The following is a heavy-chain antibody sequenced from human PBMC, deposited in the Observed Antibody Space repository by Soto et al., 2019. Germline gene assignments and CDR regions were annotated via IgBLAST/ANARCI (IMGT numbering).Heavy chain of an antibody. CDR3: AKEKGFGGVRKGMDG. CDR1: GFTFDDYA. V-gene: IGHV3-9*01. J-gene: IGHJ6*02. D-gene: IGHD3-16*01. Sequence: EVQLVESGGGLVQPGRSLRLSCAASGFTFDDYAMHWVRQAPGKGLEWVSGINWNSGSIGYADSVKGRLTNSRDNAKNSLYLQMNSLRTEDTALYYCAKEKGFGGVRKGMDGWGQGTTVHVSS. CDR2: INWNSGSI.